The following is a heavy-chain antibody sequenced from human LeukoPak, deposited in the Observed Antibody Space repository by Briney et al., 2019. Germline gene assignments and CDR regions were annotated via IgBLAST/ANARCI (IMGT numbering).Heavy chain of an antibody. CDR1: GYTFTGYY. J-gene: IGHJ5*02. D-gene: IGHD3-10*01. Sequence: GASVKVSCKASGYTFTGYYMHWVRQAPGQGLEWMGWINPNSGGTNYAQKFQGRVTMTRDTSISTAYMELSRLRSDDTVVYYCARVSTLSYYYGSGSANWFDPWGQGTLVTVSS. V-gene: IGHV1-2*02. CDR2: INPNSGGT. CDR3: ARVSTLSYYYGSGSANWFDP.